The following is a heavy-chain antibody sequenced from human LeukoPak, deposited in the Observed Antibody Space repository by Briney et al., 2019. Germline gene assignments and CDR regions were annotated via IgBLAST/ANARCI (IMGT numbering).Heavy chain of an antibody. V-gene: IGHV4-34*01. Sequence: PSETLSLTCAVYGGSFSGYYWSWIRQPPGKGLEWIGEINHSGSTNYNPSLQSRVTISVDTSKNQFSLKLISVTAADTAVYYCARLRYYGSGSYPMTGNWFDPWGQGTLVTVSS. CDR3: ARLRYYGSGSYPMTGNWFDP. J-gene: IGHJ5*02. CDR2: INHSGST. D-gene: IGHD3-10*01. CDR1: GGSFSGYY.